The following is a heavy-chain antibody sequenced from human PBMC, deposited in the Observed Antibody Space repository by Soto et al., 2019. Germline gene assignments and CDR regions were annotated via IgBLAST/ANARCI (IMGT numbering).Heavy chain of an antibody. V-gene: IGHV1-69*06. CDR3: ARDGFEGTGTIEAHY. Sequence: QVQLVQSGAEVKQPGSSVKVSCKASGGTFSSYAISWVRQAPGQGLEWMGGIIPIFGTANYAQKFQGRVTIIADKSTSTAHMELSSLRSEDTAVYYCARDGFEGTGTIEAHYCGQGTLVTVAS. CDR2: IIPIFGTA. J-gene: IGHJ4*02. D-gene: IGHD4-17*01. CDR1: GGTFSSYA.